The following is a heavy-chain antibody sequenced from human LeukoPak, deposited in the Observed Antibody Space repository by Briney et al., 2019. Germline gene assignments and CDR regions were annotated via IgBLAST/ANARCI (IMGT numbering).Heavy chain of an antibody. Sequence: GGSLRLSCAASGFTFDDYAMHWVRQAPGKGLEWVSSISWNSGTIGYADSVKGRFTISRDNAKNSLHLQMNSLRAEDTALYYCAKEGLRLGELSDWGQGTLVTVSS. CDR1: GFTFDDYA. J-gene: IGHJ4*02. D-gene: IGHD3-16*02. CDR2: ISWNSGTI. CDR3: AKEGLRLGELSD. V-gene: IGHV3-9*01.